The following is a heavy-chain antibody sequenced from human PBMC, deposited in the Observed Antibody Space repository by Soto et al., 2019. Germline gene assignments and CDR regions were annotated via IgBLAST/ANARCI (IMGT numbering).Heavy chain of an antibody. CDR2: INAGTGNI. V-gene: IGHV1-3*01. D-gene: IGHD3-10*01. Sequence: ASVKVSCKTSGYSFARYAIHWVRQAPGQGLEWMGWINAGTGNIQYSQKFQGRVTITTDTSTSTAYMELRSLRSEDTAVYYCARDVGGGSGGESPWGQGTLVTVSS. CDR1: GYSFARYA. CDR3: ARDVGGGSGGESP. J-gene: IGHJ5*02.